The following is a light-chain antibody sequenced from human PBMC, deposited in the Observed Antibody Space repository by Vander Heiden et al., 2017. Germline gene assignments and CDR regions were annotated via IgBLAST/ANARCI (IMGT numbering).Light chain of an antibody. J-gene: IGLJ3*02. V-gene: IGLV2-11*01. Sequence: QSALTQPRSVSGSPGQSVTISCTGTSSDVGGYNYVSWYQQHPGKAPKRMMYDVSKRPSGVPDRFSGSKSGNNASLTISGLQAEDEADDYCCSYAGSYTVVFGGGTKMTVL. CDR3: CSYAGSYTVV. CDR1: SSDVGGYNY. CDR2: DVS.